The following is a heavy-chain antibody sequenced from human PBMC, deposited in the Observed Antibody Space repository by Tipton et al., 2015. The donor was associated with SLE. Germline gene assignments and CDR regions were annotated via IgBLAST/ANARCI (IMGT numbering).Heavy chain of an antibody. D-gene: IGHD3-16*01. CDR1: SGSISSYY. V-gene: IGHV4-59*01. J-gene: IGHJ4*02. CDR3: ARVRGRGHFDY. CDR2: IYHSGST. Sequence: TLSLTCTVSSGSISSYYWSWIRQPPGKGLEWIGSIYHSGSTCYNPSLKSRVTISVDTSKNQFSLKLSSVTAADTAVYYCARVRGRGHFDYWGQGTLVTVSS.